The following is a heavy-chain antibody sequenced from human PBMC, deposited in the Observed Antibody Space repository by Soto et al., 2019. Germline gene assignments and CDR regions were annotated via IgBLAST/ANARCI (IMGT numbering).Heavy chain of an antibody. J-gene: IGHJ4*02. V-gene: IGHV3-23*01. CDR1: GFTFRNFV. D-gene: IGHD2-21*01. CDR3: AQDRGWGVVSPSHDY. Sequence: EVQLLESGGGMVQPGGSLRLSCAASGFTFRNFVMSWFRQAPGKGRGWVSAIRATGGQTFYADSVKGRFTISRDNSKNMLYLQINSLRDEDTALYFCAQDRGWGVVSPSHDYWGQGTLVTVSS. CDR2: IRATGGQT.